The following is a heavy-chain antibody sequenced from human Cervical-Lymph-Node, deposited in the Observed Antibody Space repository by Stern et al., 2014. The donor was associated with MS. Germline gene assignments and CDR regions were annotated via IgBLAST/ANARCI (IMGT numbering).Heavy chain of an antibody. Sequence: VQPVQSGAEVKKPGASVKVSCKASGYTFTSYGISWVRQAPGQGLEWMGWTSAYNGNQNEAQKIQGRASMTADTTTSTAYMELRSLRSDDTAVYYCARGLLGSENAFDIWGQGTMVTVSS. J-gene: IGHJ3*02. D-gene: IGHD2-15*01. CDR1: GYTFTSYG. CDR2: TSAYNGNQ. CDR3: ARGLLGSENAFDI. V-gene: IGHV1-18*01.